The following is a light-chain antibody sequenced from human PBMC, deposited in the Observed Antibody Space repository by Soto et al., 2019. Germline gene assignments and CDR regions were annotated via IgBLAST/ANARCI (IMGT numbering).Light chain of an antibody. CDR1: QSVSSS. V-gene: IGKV3-11*01. Sequence: EIVLIQSPATLSLSPGERATLSCRASQSVSSSLAWYQQNPGQAPRLLIFDASNRATGIPDRFSGSGSGTDFTLTISRLEPEDFAVYYCQQYNNWPTFGQGTKVDI. CDR2: DAS. CDR3: QQYNNWPT. J-gene: IGKJ1*01.